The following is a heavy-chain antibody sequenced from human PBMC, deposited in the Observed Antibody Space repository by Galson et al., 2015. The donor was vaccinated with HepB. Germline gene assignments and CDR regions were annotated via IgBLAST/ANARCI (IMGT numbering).Heavy chain of an antibody. V-gene: IGHV1-18*01. CDR2: INIYKGNT. J-gene: IGHJ4*02. CDR1: GYTFTSYG. CDR3: AILGGNYARFDY. D-gene: IGHD1-26*01. Sequence: SCKASGYTFTSYGISWVRQAPGQGLEWMGWINIYKGNTNYAQKFQGRVTMTTDTSTSTAYMELRSLRSDDTAVFYCAILGGNYARFDYWGQGTLVTVSS.